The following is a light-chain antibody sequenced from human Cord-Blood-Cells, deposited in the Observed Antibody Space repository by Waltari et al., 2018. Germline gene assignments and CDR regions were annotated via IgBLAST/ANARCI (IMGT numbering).Light chain of an antibody. CDR3: QQYYSTPYT. J-gene: IGKJ2*01. V-gene: IGKV4-1*01. CDR1: QSVLYSSNNKNY. Sequence: DIVMTQPPESLAVSLGERATINCKSSQSVLYSSNNKNYLAWYQQKPGQPPKLLIYWASTRESGVPDRFSGSGSGTDFTLTISSLQAEDVAVYYCQQYYSTPYTFGQGTKLEIK. CDR2: WAS.